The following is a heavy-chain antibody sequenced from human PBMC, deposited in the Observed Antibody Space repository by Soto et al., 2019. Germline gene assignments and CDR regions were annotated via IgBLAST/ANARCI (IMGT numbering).Heavy chain of an antibody. Sequence: GGSLRLSCAASGFTFSTYSMNWVRQAPGKGLEWVSYIGSTTNNVLKYADSVKGRFTISRDNAKNSLYLEMNSLRDEDTAVYYCARDSDWAFDYWGQGVLVTVSS. J-gene: IGHJ4*02. CDR3: ARDSDWAFDY. CDR1: GFTFSTYS. D-gene: IGHD2-21*01. CDR2: IGSTTNNVL. V-gene: IGHV3-48*02.